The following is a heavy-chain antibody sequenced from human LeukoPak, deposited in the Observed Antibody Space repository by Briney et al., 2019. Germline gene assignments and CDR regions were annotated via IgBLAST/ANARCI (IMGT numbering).Heavy chain of an antibody. D-gene: IGHD1-14*01. Sequence: PSETLSLTCAVSGGSISSGGYSWSWMRQPPRKGLEWIGYIYYSGSTYYNPSLKSRVTISVDTSKNQFSLKLSSVTAADTAVYYCARRGGTAATLDYWGQGTLVTVSS. CDR3: ARRGGTAATLDY. CDR2: IYYSGST. CDR1: GGSISSGGYS. V-gene: IGHV4-30-4*07. J-gene: IGHJ4*02.